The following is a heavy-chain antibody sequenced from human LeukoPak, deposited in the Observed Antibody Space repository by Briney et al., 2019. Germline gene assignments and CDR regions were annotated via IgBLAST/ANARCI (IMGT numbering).Heavy chain of an antibody. Sequence: SVKVSCKASGYTFTKYALNWVRQAPGQGLEWMGGIIPIFGTANYAQKFQGRVTITADESTSTAYMELSSLRSEDTAVYYCATSRGSRGYSYGYPKGGYHYYYMDVWGKGTTVTVSS. CDR3: ATSRGSRGYSYGYPKGGYHYYYMDV. D-gene: IGHD5-18*01. V-gene: IGHV1-69*13. CDR2: IIPIFGTA. CDR1: GYTFTKYA. J-gene: IGHJ6*03.